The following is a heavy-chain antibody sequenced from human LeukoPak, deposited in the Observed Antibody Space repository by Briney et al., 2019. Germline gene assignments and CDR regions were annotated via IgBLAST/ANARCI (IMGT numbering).Heavy chain of an antibody. J-gene: IGHJ4*02. V-gene: IGHV4-4*02. CDR2: IYHSGST. Sequence: PSGTLSLTCAVSGGSISSSNWWSWVRQPPGKGLEWIGEIYHSGSTNYNPSLKSRITISVDKSKNQFSLKLSSVTAADTDVYYCARVIAAAGTFDYWGQGTLVTVSS. CDR1: GGSISSSNW. D-gene: IGHD6-13*01. CDR3: ARVIAAAGTFDY.